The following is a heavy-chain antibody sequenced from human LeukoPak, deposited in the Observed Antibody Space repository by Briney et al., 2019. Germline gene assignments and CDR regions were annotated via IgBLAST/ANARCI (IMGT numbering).Heavy chain of an antibody. CDR3: ARGVAGIAARPPFSMDV. CDR2: INHSGST. V-gene: IGHV4-34*01. CDR1: GGSFSGYY. J-gene: IGHJ6*04. Sequence: PSETLSLTCAVYGGSFSGYYWSWIRQPPGKGLGRIGEINHSGSTNYNPSLKSRVTISVDTSKNQFSLKLSSVTAADTAVYYCARGVAGIAARPPFSMDVWGKGTTVTVSS. D-gene: IGHD6-6*01.